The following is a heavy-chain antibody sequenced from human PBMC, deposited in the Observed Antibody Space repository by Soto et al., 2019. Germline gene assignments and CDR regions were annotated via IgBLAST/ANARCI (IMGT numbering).Heavy chain of an antibody. CDR3: AKDRLRLRWHPDAFDI. CDR1: GFTFSSYG. CDR2: ISYDGSNK. Sequence: GGSLRLSCAASGFTFSSYGMHWVRQAPGKGLEWVAVISYDGSNKYYADSVKGRFTISRDNSKNTLYLQMNSLRAEDTAVYYCAKDRLRLRWHPDAFDIWGQGTMVTVSS. D-gene: IGHD4-17*01. V-gene: IGHV3-30*18. J-gene: IGHJ3*02.